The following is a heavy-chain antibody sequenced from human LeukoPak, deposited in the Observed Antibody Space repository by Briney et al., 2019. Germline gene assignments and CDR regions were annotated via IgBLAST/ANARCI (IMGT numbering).Heavy chain of an antibody. D-gene: IGHD5-18*01. J-gene: IGHJ4*02. Sequence: SETLSLTCTVSGGSISSYYWSWIRQPAGKGLEWIGRIYTSGSTNYNPSLKSRVTMSVDTSKNQFSLKLSSVTAADTAVYYCAREGEDVDTAMPFDYWGQGTLVTVSS. CDR2: IYTSGST. V-gene: IGHV4-4*07. CDR1: GGSISSYY. CDR3: AREGEDVDTAMPFDY.